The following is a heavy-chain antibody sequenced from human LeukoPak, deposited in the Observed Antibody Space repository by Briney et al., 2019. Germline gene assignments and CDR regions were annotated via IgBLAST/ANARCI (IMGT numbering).Heavy chain of an antibody. V-gene: IGHV3-11*01. J-gene: IGHJ4*02. CDR1: GFTFSDYY. CDR3: ARWGYYYDSSGYYHGIDY. Sequence: PGGSLRLSCAASGFTFSDYYMSWIRQAPGKGLEWVSYISSSGSTKYYADSVKGRFTISRDNAKNSLYLQMNSLRAEDTALYYCARWGYYYDSSGYYHGIDYWGQGTLVTVSS. CDR2: ISSSGSTK. D-gene: IGHD3-22*01.